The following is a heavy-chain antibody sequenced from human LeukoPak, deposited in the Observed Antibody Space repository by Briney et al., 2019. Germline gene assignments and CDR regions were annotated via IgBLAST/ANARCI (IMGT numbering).Heavy chain of an antibody. V-gene: IGHV4-30-2*01. CDR1: GGSISIGGYS. Sequence: SETLSLTCAVSGGSISIGGYSWSWIRQPPGKGLEWLGYIYHSGSTYYNPSLKSRVTISVDRSKNQFSLKLSSVTAADTAVYYCAREVDYYAANWFDPWGQGTLVTVSS. CDR2: IYHSGST. D-gene: IGHD3-10*01. CDR3: AREVDYYAANWFDP. J-gene: IGHJ5*02.